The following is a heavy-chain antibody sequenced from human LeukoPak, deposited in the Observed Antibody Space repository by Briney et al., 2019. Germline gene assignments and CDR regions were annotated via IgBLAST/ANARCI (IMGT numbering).Heavy chain of an antibody. J-gene: IGHJ4*02. CDR3: ARSGIAVAGFDY. D-gene: IGHD6-19*01. CDR2: IYYSGST. V-gene: IGHV4-61*01. CDR1: GASINGGTDH. Sequence: SETLSLTCTVSGASINGGTDHWGWIRQPPGKGLEWIGYIYYSGSTNYNPSLKSRVTISVDTSKNQFSLKLSSVTAADTAVYYCARSGIAVAGFDYWGQGTLVTVSS.